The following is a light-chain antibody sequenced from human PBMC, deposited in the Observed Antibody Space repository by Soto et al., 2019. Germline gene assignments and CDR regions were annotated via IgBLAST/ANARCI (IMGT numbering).Light chain of an antibody. J-gene: IGLJ2*01. Sequence: QSALTQPASVSGSPGQSITISCTGTSSDVGGYNYVSWYQQYPGKAPKLMIYDVSNRPSGVSNRFSGSKSGNTAPLTISGLQAEDEADYYCSSYTSSTTLVFGGGTKLTVL. CDR3: SSYTSSTTLV. V-gene: IGLV2-14*03. CDR2: DVS. CDR1: SSDVGGYNY.